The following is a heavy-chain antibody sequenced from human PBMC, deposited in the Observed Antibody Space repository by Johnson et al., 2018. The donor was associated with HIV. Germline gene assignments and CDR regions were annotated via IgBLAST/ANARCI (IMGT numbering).Heavy chain of an antibody. CDR1: GFTFSSYW. D-gene: IGHD5-24*01. V-gene: IGHV3-33*08. J-gene: IGHJ3*02. Sequence: VQLVESGGGLVQPGGSLRLSCAASGFTFSSYWMHWVRQAPGKGLEWVAVIWYDGSNKYYVDSVKGRFTISRDNAKNSLYLQMNSLRAEDTAVYYCARDLRWSYDAFDIWGQGTMVTVSS. CDR2: IWYDGSNK. CDR3: ARDLRWSYDAFDI.